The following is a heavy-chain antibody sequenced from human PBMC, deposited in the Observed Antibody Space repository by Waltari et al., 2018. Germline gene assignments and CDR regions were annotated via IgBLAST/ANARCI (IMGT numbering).Heavy chain of an antibody. CDR1: GFTFDDYA. V-gene: IGHV3-9*01. D-gene: IGHD6-25*01. CDR2: ISWNSGSI. CDR3: AKGMSSGVSYYFDY. J-gene: IGHJ4*02. Sequence: EVQLVESGGGLVQPGRSLRLSCAASGFTFDDYAMHWVRQAPGKGLEWVSGISWNSGSIGYADSVKGRFTISRDNAKNSLYLQMNSLRAEDTALYYCAKGMSSGVSYYFDYWGQGTLVTVSS.